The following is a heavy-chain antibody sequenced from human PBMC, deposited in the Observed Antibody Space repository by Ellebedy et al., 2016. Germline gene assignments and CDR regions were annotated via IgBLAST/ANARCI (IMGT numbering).Heavy chain of an antibody. Sequence: ASVKVSCXASGYTFTSQGISWVRQAPGQGLEWMGWISCYTGDTNYAQKLQGRVTMTTDTSTSTAYMELRSLRSDDTAVYYCARGLITVTLLYFDYWGQGTLVTVSS. CDR3: ARGLITVTLLYFDY. D-gene: IGHD4-11*01. CDR1: GYTFTSQG. CDR2: ISCYTGDT. V-gene: IGHV1-18*01. J-gene: IGHJ4*02.